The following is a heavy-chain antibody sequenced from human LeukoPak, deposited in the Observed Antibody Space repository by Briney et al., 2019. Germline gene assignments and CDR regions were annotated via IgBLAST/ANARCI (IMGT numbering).Heavy chain of an antibody. CDR1: GGSISSSSYY. V-gene: IGHV4-39*07. CDR3: ARDRDLAAAGLLDY. Sequence: PSETLSLTCTVSGGSISSSSYYWGWIRQPPGKGLEWIGSIYYSGSTYYNPSLKSRVTISVDTSKNQFSLKLSSVTAADTAVYYCARDRDLAAAGLLDYWGQGTLVTVSS. D-gene: IGHD6-13*01. CDR2: IYYSGST. J-gene: IGHJ4*02.